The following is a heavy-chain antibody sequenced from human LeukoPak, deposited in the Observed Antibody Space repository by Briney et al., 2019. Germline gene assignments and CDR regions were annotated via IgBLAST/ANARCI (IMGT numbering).Heavy chain of an antibody. D-gene: IGHD2-2*01. J-gene: IGHJ4*02. CDR2: IYDSGST. Sequence: SETLSLTCTVSGGSVSSGSYYWSWIRQPPGKGLEWIGYIYDSGSTNYNPSLKSRVTISVDTSKNQFSLKLSSVTAADTAVYCCARGYCGSASCYGVFDYWGQGTLVTVSS. CDR3: ARGYCGSASCYGVFDY. V-gene: IGHV4-61*01. CDR1: GGSVSSGSYY.